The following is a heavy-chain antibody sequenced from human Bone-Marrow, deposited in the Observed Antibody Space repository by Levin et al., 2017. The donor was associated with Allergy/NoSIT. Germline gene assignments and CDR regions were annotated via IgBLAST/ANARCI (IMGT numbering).Heavy chain of an antibody. CDR3: ARDGYRGTYLDDFDC. CDR2: IWYDGSSK. Sequence: GESLKISCAASGFTFSTFGMHWVRQAPGKGLEWVAAIWYDGSSKYYADSVKGRFTLSRDNSKNTLYLQMNSLRAEDTAVYYCARDGYRGTYLDDFDCWGQGTLVTVSS. CDR1: GFTFSTFG. D-gene: IGHD5-12*01. J-gene: IGHJ4*02. V-gene: IGHV3-33*01.